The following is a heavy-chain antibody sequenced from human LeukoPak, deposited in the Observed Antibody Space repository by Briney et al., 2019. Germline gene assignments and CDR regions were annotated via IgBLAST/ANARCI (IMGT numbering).Heavy chain of an antibody. V-gene: IGHV3-11*01. D-gene: IGHD3-3*01. Sequence: GGPLRLSCGASGFTLSDHYMSGMPEAPGKAGEGVSYIGCRSSTIYYVDSVKSRFTISMDNATNSLYLQMNSLRAEDTAVYYCARGRDYDFWSGYQAYWGQGTLVTVSS. CDR2: IGCRSSTI. CDR1: GFTLSDHY. CDR3: ARGRDYDFWSGYQAY. J-gene: IGHJ4*02.